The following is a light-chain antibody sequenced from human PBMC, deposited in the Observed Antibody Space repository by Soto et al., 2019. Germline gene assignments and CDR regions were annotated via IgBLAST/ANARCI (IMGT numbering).Light chain of an antibody. V-gene: IGKV1-5*01. Sequence: DIQMTQSPSTLSASVGDRVTITCRASQSIGSRLAWYQQNPGKAPKLLIYDASSLESGVPSRFSGSGSGTEFTLTISSLQPDDFATYCCQQYTSYATFGQGTKLEI. CDR3: QQYTSYAT. CDR1: QSIGSR. CDR2: DAS. J-gene: IGKJ2*01.